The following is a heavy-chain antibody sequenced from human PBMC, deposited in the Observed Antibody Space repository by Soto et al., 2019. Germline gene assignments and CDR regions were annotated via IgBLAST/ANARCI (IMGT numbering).Heavy chain of an antibody. V-gene: IGHV1-69*12. CDR2: IMPVFPTP. D-gene: IGHD1-1*01. J-gene: IGHJ6*02. Sequence: QVQLVQSGAGVKKPGSSVKVSCKASGGTFSTSAISWVRQAPGQGLEWVGGIMPVFPTPDYAQNFQGRVTITANESTTTADLELTSLRADDTAVYYCARDKDRLQLGGNYYYILDVWGQGTAITVSS. CDR3: ARDKDRLQLGGNYYYILDV. CDR1: GGTFSTSA.